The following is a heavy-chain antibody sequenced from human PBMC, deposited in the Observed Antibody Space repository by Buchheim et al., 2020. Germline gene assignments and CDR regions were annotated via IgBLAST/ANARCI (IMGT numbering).Heavy chain of an antibody. CDR1: GGSFSGYY. Sequence: QVQLQQWGAGLLKPSETLSLTCAVYGGSFSGYYWSWIRQPPGKGLEWIGEINHSGSTNYNPSLKSRVTISVNTPKNQFPLKLSSVTAADTAVYYCARSVYDFWSGYLPFDPWGQGTL. V-gene: IGHV4-34*01. J-gene: IGHJ5*02. CDR2: INHSGST. D-gene: IGHD3-3*01. CDR3: ARSVYDFWSGYLPFDP.